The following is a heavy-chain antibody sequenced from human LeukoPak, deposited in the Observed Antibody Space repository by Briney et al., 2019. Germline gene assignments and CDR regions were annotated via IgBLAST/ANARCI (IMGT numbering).Heavy chain of an antibody. D-gene: IGHD2-2*01. J-gene: IGHJ3*02. CDR1: GYSFSSYW. V-gene: IGHV5-51*01. Sequence: GESLKISCKGSGYSFSSYWIGWVRQMPGKGLEWMGIIYPGDSDTRYSPSFQGQVTISADKSISTAYLQWTTLKASDTVVYYCARRSVPAVGKPHDAFDIWGQGTLVTASS. CDR2: IYPGDSDT. CDR3: ARRSVPAVGKPHDAFDI.